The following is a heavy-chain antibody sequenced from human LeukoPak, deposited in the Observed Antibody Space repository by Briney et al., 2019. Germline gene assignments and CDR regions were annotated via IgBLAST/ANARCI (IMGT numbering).Heavy chain of an antibody. CDR1: GGSISSYY. CDR2: VYYSGTT. V-gene: IGHV4-59*01. D-gene: IGHD1-26*01. J-gene: IGHJ4*02. Sequence: PSETLSLTCTASGGSISSYYWSWIRQPPGKGLEWIGYVYYSGTTNYNPSLQSRVTISLDTSKHQFSLKLSSVTAADTAVYYCARGGSYRFDFWGQGTLVTVSS. CDR3: ARGGSYRFDF.